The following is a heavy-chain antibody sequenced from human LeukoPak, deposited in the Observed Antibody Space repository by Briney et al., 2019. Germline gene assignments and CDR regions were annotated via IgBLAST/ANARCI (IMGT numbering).Heavy chain of an antibody. CDR1: GFTFSSYA. V-gene: IGHV3-23*01. Sequence: PGGSLRLSCAASGFTFSSYAMSWVRQAPGKGLEWVSAISGSGGSTYYADSEKGRFTISRDNSKNTLYLQMNSLRAEDTAVYYCAKMSYTGYSYGSVFDYWGQGTLVTVSS. CDR3: AKMSYTGYSYGSVFDY. CDR2: ISGSGGST. J-gene: IGHJ4*02. D-gene: IGHD5-18*01.